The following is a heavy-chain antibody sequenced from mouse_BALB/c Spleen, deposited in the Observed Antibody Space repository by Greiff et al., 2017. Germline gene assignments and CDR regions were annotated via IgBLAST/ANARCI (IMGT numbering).Heavy chain of an antibody. CDR2: ISSGGSYT. Sequence: EVQLVESGGGLVKPGGSLKLSCAASGFTFSSYAMSWVRQSPEKRLEWVAEISSGGSYTYYPDTVTGRFTISRDNATNTLYLEMSSLRSEDTAMYYCARGDYGGAMDYWGQGTSVTVSS. D-gene: IGHD1-1*01. CDR3: ARGDYGGAMDY. CDR1: GFTFSSYA. J-gene: IGHJ4*01. V-gene: IGHV5-9-4*01.